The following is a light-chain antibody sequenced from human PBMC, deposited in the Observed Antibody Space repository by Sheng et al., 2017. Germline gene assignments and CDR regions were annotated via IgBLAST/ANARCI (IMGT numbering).Light chain of an antibody. V-gene: IGLV1-44*01. Sequence: QSVLTQPPSASGTPGQRVTISCSGSRSNIGDNTVTWYQHVPGTAPKLLIYSNYQRPSGVPDRFSGSKSGTSASLAISGLQSEDEADYFCASWDDSLSGVVCGGGTKLTVL. CDR3: ASWDDSLSGVV. CDR2: SNY. CDR1: RSNIGDNT. J-gene: IGLJ3*02.